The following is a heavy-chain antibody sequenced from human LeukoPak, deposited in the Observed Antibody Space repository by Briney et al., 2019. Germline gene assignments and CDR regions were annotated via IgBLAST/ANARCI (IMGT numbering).Heavy chain of an antibody. Sequence: ASVKVSCKASGYTFTSYYMHWVRQAPGRGLEWMGIINPSGGSTSYAQKFQGRVTMTRDTSTSTVYMELSSLRSEDTAVYYCARGGSSGYYRRFDWFDPWGQGTLVTVSS. D-gene: IGHD3-22*01. V-gene: IGHV1-46*01. J-gene: IGHJ5*02. CDR2: INPSGGST. CDR3: ARGGSSGYYRRFDWFDP. CDR1: GYTFTSYY.